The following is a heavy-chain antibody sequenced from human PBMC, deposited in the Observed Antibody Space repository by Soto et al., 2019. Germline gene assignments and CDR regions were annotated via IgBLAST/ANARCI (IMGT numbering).Heavy chain of an antibody. CDR3: ARGGSSSWLYYYYYMDV. CDR1: GFTFSSYD. Sequence: PGGSLRLSCAASGFTFSSYDMHWVRQATGKGLEWVSAIGTAGDTYYPGSVKGRFTISRENAKNSLYLQMNSLRAGDTAVYYCARGGSSSWLYYYYYMDVWGKGTTVTVSS. CDR2: IGTAGDT. V-gene: IGHV3-13*01. D-gene: IGHD6-13*01. J-gene: IGHJ6*03.